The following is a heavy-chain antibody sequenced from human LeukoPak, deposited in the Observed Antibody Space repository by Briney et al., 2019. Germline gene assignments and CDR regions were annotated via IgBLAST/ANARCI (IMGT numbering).Heavy chain of an antibody. J-gene: IGHJ4*02. CDR1: GYTFNTYG. Sequence: ASVKVSCKASGYTFNTYGISWVRQAPGQGLEWMGWINPYNGDTSYEQKFQDRFTMITDTSTSTAYMELRSLRSDDTAVYYCARRRPLDYWGQGTLVTVSS. CDR3: ARRRPLDY. CDR2: INPYNGDT. V-gene: IGHV1-18*01.